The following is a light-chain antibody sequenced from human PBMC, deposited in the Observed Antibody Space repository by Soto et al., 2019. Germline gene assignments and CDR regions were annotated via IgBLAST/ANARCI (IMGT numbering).Light chain of an antibody. CDR1: HIGSKS. J-gene: IGLJ1*01. Sequence: SYELTQPPSVSAAPGQTVRITCGGNHIGSKSVHWYQQKPGQAPVLVVYDDSDRPSGIPERLSGSNSANTATLTNSRVEAGDEADDYCQVWDSSSDHYVFGTGTKVTVL. CDR3: QVWDSSSDHYV. CDR2: DDS. V-gene: IGLV3-21*02.